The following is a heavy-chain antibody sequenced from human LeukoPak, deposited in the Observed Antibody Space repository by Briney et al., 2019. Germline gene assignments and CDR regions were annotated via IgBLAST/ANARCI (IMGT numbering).Heavy chain of an antibody. Sequence: GGSLRLSCAASGLTFSSYAMTWVRQAPGKGLEWVSVIIGSGVSTYYADSVKGRFTISRDNSKNTLYLQMNSLRAEDTAVYYCARDLRALRGGISWYFDLWGRGTLVTVSS. CDR1: GLTFSSYA. J-gene: IGHJ2*01. D-gene: IGHD3-10*01. CDR3: ARDLRALRGGISWYFDL. V-gene: IGHV3-23*01. CDR2: IIGSGVST.